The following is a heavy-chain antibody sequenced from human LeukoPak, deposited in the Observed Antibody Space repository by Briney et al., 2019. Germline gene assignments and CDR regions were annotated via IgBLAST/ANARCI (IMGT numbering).Heavy chain of an antibody. J-gene: IGHJ4*02. Sequence: NSGGSLRLSCAASGFTFSSYSMNSVRQAPGKGLEWVSSISSSSSYIYYADSVKGRFTISRDNAKNSLYLQMNSLRAEDTAVYYCARDDPVDTAFDYWGQGTLVTVSS. V-gene: IGHV3-21*01. CDR3: ARDDPVDTAFDY. D-gene: IGHD5-18*01. CDR1: GFTFSSYS. CDR2: ISSSSSYI.